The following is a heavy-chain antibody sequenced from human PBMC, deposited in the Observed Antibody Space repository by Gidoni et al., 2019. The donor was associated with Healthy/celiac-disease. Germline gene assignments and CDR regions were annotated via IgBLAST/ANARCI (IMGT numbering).Heavy chain of an antibody. CDR3: ARCRPNRMDV. J-gene: IGHJ6*02. Sequence: SLKSRVTMSVDTSKNQFSLKLSSVTAADTAVYYCARCRPNRMDVWGQGTTVTVSS. V-gene: IGHV4-59*10.